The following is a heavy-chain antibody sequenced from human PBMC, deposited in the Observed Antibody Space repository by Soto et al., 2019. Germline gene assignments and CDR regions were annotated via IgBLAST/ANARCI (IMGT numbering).Heavy chain of an antibody. Sequence: QVQLVESGGGVVQPGRSLRLSCAAPGFIFSSYGMHWVRQAPGKGLEWVAVISYDGINKYYSDSVKGRFTISRDNSKNTLYLQMNSLRAEDTAVYYCAKSVYNWNDGFFDYWGQGTLVTVSS. CDR3: AKSVYNWNDGFFDY. CDR1: GFIFSSYG. D-gene: IGHD1-1*01. J-gene: IGHJ4*02. V-gene: IGHV3-30*18. CDR2: ISYDGINK.